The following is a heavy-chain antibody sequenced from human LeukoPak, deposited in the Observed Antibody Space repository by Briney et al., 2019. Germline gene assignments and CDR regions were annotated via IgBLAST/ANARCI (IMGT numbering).Heavy chain of an antibody. CDR2: TNHSGST. CDR3: ARRQLWLHWFDP. D-gene: IGHD5-18*01. J-gene: IGHJ5*02. CDR1: GGSFSGYY. V-gene: IGHV4-34*01. Sequence: SETLSLTCGVYGGSFSGYYWSWIRQPPGKGLEWIGETNHSGSTNSNPSLKSRVTISVDTSKNQFSLKVNSMTAADTAVYYCARRQLWLHWFDPWGQGTLVTVSS.